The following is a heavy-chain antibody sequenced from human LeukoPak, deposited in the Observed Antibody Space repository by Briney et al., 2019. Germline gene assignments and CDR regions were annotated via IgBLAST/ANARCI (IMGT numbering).Heavy chain of an antibody. Sequence: GGSLRLSCVASGFDFSTYSMHWVRQAPGKGLEWVGFIRGKGSGGTTEYAASVKGRFTISRDDSKSIAYLQMNSLKTEDTAVYYCTGLPNSSWSTGVDYWGQGTLVTVSS. CDR3: TGLPNSSWSTGVDY. CDR2: IRGKGSGGTT. V-gene: IGHV3-49*04. J-gene: IGHJ4*02. D-gene: IGHD6-13*01. CDR1: GFDFSTYS.